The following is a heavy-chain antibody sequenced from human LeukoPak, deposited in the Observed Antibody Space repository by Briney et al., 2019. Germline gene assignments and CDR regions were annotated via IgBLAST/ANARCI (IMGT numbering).Heavy chain of an antibody. CDR1: GGSFSGYY. J-gene: IGHJ4*02. D-gene: IGHD2-15*01. CDR2: INHSGST. CDR3: ARVVTGLDY. V-gene: IGHV4-34*01. Sequence: SETLSLTCAVYGGSFSGYYWSWIRQPPGKGLEWIGEINHSGSTNYNPSLKSRVTISVDTSKNQFSLKLSSVTAADTAVYYCARVVTGLDYWGQGTLVTVSS.